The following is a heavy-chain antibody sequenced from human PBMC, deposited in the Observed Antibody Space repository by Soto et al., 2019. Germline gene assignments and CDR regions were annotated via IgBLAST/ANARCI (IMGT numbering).Heavy chain of an antibody. J-gene: IGHJ3*02. V-gene: IGHV3-21*01. CDR2: ISSSSSYI. Sequence: PGGSLRLSCAASGFTFSSYAMSWVRQAPGKGLEWVSAISSSSSYIYYADSVKGRFTISRDNAKNSLYLQMNSLRAEDTAVYYCARDLAGYCSGGSCYSAFDIWGQGTMVTVSS. CDR3: ARDLAGYCSGGSCYSAFDI. D-gene: IGHD2-15*01. CDR1: GFTFSSYA.